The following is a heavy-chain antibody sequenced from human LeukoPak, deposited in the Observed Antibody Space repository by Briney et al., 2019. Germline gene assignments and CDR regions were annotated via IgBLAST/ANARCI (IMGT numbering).Heavy chain of an antibody. J-gene: IGHJ4*02. V-gene: IGHV3-30-3*01. CDR3: ARERNVDTARFDY. CDR2: ISYDGSNK. Sequence: GRSLRLSCAASGFTFSSYAMHWVRQAPGKGLEWVAVISYDGSNKYYADSVKGRFTISRDNSKNTLYLQMNSLRAEDTAVYYCARERNVDTARFDYWGQGTPVTVSS. D-gene: IGHD5-18*01. CDR1: GFTFSSYA.